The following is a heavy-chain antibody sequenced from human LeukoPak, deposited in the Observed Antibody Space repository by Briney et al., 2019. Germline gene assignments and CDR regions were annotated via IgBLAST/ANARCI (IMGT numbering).Heavy chain of an antibody. CDR3: ARDNEYYYDSSGLLGY. Sequence: GLLRLSCAASGFTFSSYAMHWVRQAPGKGLEWVAVISYDGSNKYYADSVKGRFTISRDNSKNTLYLQMNSLRAEDTAVYYCARDNEYYYDSSGLLGYWGQGTLVTVSS. CDR2: ISYDGSNK. V-gene: IGHV3-30-3*01. D-gene: IGHD3-22*01. J-gene: IGHJ4*02. CDR1: GFTFSSYA.